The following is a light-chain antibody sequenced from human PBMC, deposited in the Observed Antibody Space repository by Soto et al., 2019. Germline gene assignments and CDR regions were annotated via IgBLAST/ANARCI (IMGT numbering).Light chain of an antibody. J-gene: IGKJ1*01. CDR2: RAF. Sequence: EIVMTQSPATLSVSPGARAPLSCRASQSVSSNLAWYQQNPGQAPRLLIYRAFSRATGIPDRFSGSGSGTDFTLTISRLEPEDFAVYYCQQYGSSPWAFGQGTKVDI. CDR1: QSVSSN. CDR3: QQYGSSPWA. V-gene: IGKV3-20*01.